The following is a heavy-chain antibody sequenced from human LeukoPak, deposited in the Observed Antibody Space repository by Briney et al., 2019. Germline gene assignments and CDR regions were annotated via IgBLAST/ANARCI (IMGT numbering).Heavy chain of an antibody. Sequence: ASVKVSCKASGYTFTSYDINWVRQATGQGLEWMRWMNPNSGNTGYAQKFQGRVTMTRNTSISTAYMELSSLRSEDTAVYYCARETYGSGKGRFDYWGQGTLVTVSS. CDR3: ARETYGSGKGRFDY. D-gene: IGHD3-10*01. CDR1: GYTFTSYD. CDR2: MNPNSGNT. J-gene: IGHJ4*02. V-gene: IGHV1-8*01.